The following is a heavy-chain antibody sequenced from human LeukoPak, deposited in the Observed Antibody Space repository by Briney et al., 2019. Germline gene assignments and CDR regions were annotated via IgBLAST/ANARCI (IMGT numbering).Heavy chain of an antibody. CDR3: AREPYDTLTGYTYFHGMDV. CDR2: INLNTGDA. V-gene: IGHV1-2*02. Sequence: ASVKVSCKASGFTFVDYYTHWVRQAPGQGLEWMGWINLNTGDAKYVQKFQGRVTMTRDTSISTAYMDLSGLRSDDTAVYYCAREPYDTLTGYTYFHGMDVWGQGTTVTVSS. D-gene: IGHD3-9*01. CDR1: GFTFVDYY. J-gene: IGHJ6*02.